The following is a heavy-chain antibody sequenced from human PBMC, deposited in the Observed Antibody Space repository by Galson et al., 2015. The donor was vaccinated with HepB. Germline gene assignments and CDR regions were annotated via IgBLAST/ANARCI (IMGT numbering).Heavy chain of an antibody. J-gene: IGHJ6*02. CDR1: GGTFSSYA. V-gene: IGHV1-69*13. D-gene: IGHD3-3*01. CDR2: IIPIFGTA. Sequence: SVKVSCKASGGTFSSYAISWVRQAPGQGLEWMGGIIPIFGTANYAQKFQGRVTITADESTSTAYMELSSLRSEDTAVYYCATWGRAGITIFAEGYYYGMDVWGQGTTVTVSS. CDR3: ATWGRAGITIFAEGYYYGMDV.